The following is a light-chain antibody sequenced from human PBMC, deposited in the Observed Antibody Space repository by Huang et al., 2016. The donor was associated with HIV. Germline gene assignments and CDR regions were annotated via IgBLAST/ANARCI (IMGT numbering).Light chain of an antibody. J-gene: IGKJ3*01. CDR1: QSISSY. V-gene: IGKV1-39*01. Sequence: DIQMTQSPSSLSASVGDRVTITCRASQSISSYLNWYQQKPGKAPKLLIYAASSLQSVVPSRFSGSGSGTDFTLTISSLQPEDFATYYCQQSYITPGGVTFGPGTKVDFK. CDR2: AAS. CDR3: QQSYITPGGVT.